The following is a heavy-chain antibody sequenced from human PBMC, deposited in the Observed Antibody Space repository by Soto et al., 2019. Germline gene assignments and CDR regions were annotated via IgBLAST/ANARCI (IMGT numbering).Heavy chain of an antibody. CDR2: SRNKANGYIT. V-gene: IGHV3-72*01. J-gene: IGHJ4*02. Sequence: GGSLRLSCETSGFSFSDHYIDWARQAPGKGLEWVGRSRNKANGYITEYAASVTGRFTISGDDSKKSLYLQMKSLKIEDTAVYYCANYFGDKYGHWGQGTLVTVSS. D-gene: IGHD2-8*01. CDR3: ANYFGDKYGH. CDR1: GFSFSDHY.